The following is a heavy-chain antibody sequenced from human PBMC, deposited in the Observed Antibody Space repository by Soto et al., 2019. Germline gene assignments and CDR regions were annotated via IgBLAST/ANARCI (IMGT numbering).Heavy chain of an antibody. CDR1: GFTFSSYA. CDR3: ARDPFGYYVNYFDN. J-gene: IGHJ4*02. V-gene: IGHV3-23*01. CDR2: ISGSGGST. D-gene: IGHD1-26*01. Sequence: GGSLRLTCAASGFTFSSYAMSWVRQAPGKGLEWVSGISGSGGSTYYADSVKGRFTISRDDSKNTLYLQMNSLRAEDTAIFYCARDPFGYYVNYFDNWGQGTLVTVSS.